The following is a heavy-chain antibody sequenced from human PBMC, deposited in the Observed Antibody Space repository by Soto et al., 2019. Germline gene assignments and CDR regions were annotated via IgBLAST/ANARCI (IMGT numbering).Heavy chain of an antibody. Sequence: QVQLVQSGAEVKKPGASVRVSCKASGYTFTDYYLHWVRQAPGQGLEWMGWIDPNRGGPQYARKFQVRVTMTRDTSTRTAYMDLSRLKSDDTAIYYCARDSPLTTGWFDPWGQGTLVTVAS. J-gene: IGHJ5*02. V-gene: IGHV1-2*07. D-gene: IGHD4-17*01. CDR2: IDPNRGGP. CDR3: ARDSPLTTGWFDP. CDR1: GYTFTDYY.